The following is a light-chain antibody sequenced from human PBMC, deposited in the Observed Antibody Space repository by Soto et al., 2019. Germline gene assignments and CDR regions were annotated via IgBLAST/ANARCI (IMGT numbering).Light chain of an antibody. CDR3: QQYNSYSFT. Sequence: GDRVTITCRASQSISSWLAWYQQKPGKAPKLLIYDASSLESGVPSRFSGSGSGTEFTLTISSLQPDDFATYYCQQYNSYSFTFGPGTKVDIK. CDR1: QSISSW. CDR2: DAS. V-gene: IGKV1-5*01. J-gene: IGKJ3*01.